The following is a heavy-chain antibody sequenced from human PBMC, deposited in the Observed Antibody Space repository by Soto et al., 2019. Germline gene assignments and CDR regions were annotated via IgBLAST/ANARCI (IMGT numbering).Heavy chain of an antibody. D-gene: IGHD5-18*01. Sequence: PSVKVSCKASGYTFTSYDINWVRQATGQGLEWMGWMKPNSGNTGYAQKLQGRVTMTRNTSISTAYMELSSLRSEDTAVYYCARAMGKYPFDAFDIWGQGTMVTVSS. CDR2: MKPNSGNT. CDR1: GYTFTSYD. CDR3: ARAMGKYPFDAFDI. J-gene: IGHJ3*02. V-gene: IGHV1-8*01.